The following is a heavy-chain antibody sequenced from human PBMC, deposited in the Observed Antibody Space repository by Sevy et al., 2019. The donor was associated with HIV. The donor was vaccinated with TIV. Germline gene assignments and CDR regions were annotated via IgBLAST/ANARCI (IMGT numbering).Heavy chain of an antibody. J-gene: IGHJ5*02. CDR3: TRVGGWEVGSLDNWFDP. D-gene: IGHD1-26*01. CDR2: IGGSGETT. CDR1: GFTFSSYA. V-gene: IGHV3-23*01. Sequence: GGSLRLSCAASGFTFSSYAMSWVRQAPEKGLEWVSAIGGSGETTYYADSVKGRFAISSDNYKNILYLKMNSLRAGDTAVYYWTRVGGWEVGSLDNWFDPWGQEPWSPSPQ.